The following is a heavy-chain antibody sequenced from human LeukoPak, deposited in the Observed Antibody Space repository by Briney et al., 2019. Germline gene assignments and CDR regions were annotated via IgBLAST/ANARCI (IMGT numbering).Heavy chain of an antibody. D-gene: IGHD2-21*01. J-gene: IGHJ4*02. Sequence: GGSLRLSCAASGFTFSSYSMNWVRQAPGKGLEWVSSISSSSSYIYYADSVKGRFTISRDNAKNSLYLQMNSLRAEDTAVYYCAKDGSSAGDYPANWGQGTLVTVSS. CDR3: AKDGSSAGDYPAN. CDR1: GFTFSSYS. V-gene: IGHV3-21*04. CDR2: ISSSSSYI.